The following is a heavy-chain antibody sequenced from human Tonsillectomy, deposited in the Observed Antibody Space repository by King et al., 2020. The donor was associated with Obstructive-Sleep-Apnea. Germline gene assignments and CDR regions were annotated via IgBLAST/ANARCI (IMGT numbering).Heavy chain of an antibody. CDR1: GGSISSGDSY. J-gene: IGHJ4*02. V-gene: IGHV4-30-4*01. D-gene: IGHD3-10*01. CDR2: IFYTGST. CDR3: VSGSYPTFFY. Sequence: QVPLQESGPGLVKPSQTLSLTCTVSGGSISSGDSYYSWVRQPPGKGLEWIGYIFYTGSTSHNPSLKSRVSISVDTSKNQFSLKLNSVTAADTAVYYCVSGSYPTFFYWGQGTLVTVSS.